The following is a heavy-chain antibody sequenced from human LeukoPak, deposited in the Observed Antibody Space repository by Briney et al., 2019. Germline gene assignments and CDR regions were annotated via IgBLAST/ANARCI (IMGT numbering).Heavy chain of an antibody. CDR2: IYYSGST. CDR3: ARGVAAAGYLNFDY. J-gene: IGHJ4*02. CDR1: GGSISSGDYY. D-gene: IGHD6-13*01. V-gene: IGHV4-30-4*01. Sequence: SQTLSLTCTVSGGSISSGDYYWSWIRQPPGKGLEWIGYIYYSGSTYYNPSLKSRVTISVDTSKNQFSLKLSSVTAADTAVYYCARGVAAAGYLNFDYWGQGTLVTVSS.